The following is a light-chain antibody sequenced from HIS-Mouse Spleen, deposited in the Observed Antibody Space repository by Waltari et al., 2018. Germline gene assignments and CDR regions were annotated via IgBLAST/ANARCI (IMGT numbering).Light chain of an antibody. CDR1: NIGSKS. CDR2: DDS. J-gene: IGLJ3*02. Sequence: SYVLTPPPSVSVAPGQTARITCGGNNIGSKSVHWYQQRPGQAPVLVVYDDSDRPSGIPGRFSGSNSGNTASLTISRVEAGDEADYYCQVWDSSSDHWVFGGGTKLTVL. V-gene: IGLV3-21*02. CDR3: QVWDSSSDHWV.